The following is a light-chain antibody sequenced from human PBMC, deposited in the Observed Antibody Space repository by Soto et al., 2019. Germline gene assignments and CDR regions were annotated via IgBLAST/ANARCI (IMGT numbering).Light chain of an antibody. CDR2: AND. V-gene: IGLV1-44*01. Sequence: QTVVTQPPSASGTPGQRVTISCSGSSSNIGRNTVNWYQQLPGTAPKLLILANDQRPSGVPDRFSGSKSGTSASLAISGLQSEDEADYYCAAWDDSLKEVFGGGTKLTVL. CDR3: AAWDDSLKEV. CDR1: SSNIGRNT. J-gene: IGLJ3*02.